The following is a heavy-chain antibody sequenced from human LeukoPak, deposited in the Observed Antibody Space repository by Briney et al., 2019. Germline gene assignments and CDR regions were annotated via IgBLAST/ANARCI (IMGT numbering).Heavy chain of an antibody. J-gene: IGHJ5*02. D-gene: IGHD3-22*01. CDR3: ARKTYYYDTSPAGWFDT. CDR2: INQDGSAK. Sequence: GGSLRLSCAASGFSFSSYWMSWVRQAPGKGLEWVANINQDGSAKNYVDSVEGRFTISRDNAKNSLYLQMNSLRAEDTAIYYCARKTYYYDTSPAGWFDTWGQGTLAPSPQ. CDR1: GFSFSSYW. V-gene: IGHV3-7*01.